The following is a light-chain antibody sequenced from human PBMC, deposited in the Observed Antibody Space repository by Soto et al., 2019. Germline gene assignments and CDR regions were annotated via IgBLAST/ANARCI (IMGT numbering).Light chain of an antibody. Sequence: ENVLTQSPATLSLSPGERATLSCRASQTVGSSFLAWYQQKSGQAPMLLIYGASNRATGIPDRFSGSGSGADFTLTINRLEPEDFAVYYCQQFETFGGGTKVEIK. CDR1: QTVGSSF. V-gene: IGKV3-20*01. CDR2: GAS. CDR3: QQFET. J-gene: IGKJ4*01.